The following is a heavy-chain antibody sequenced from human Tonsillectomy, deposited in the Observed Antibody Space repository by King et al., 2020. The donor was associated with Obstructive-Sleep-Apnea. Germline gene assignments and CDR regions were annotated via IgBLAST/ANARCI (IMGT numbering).Heavy chain of an antibody. Sequence: QLVQSGAEVKKPGASVKVSCKVSGYTLTELSMHWVRQAPGKGLEWMGGFDPEDGETIYAQKFQGRVTMTEDTSTDTAYMELSSLRSEDTAVYYCASTYYYDSSGPDAFDIWGQGTMVTVSS. D-gene: IGHD3-22*01. V-gene: IGHV1-24*01. CDR1: GYTLTELS. CDR2: FDPEDGET. CDR3: ASTYYYDSSGPDAFDI. J-gene: IGHJ3*02.